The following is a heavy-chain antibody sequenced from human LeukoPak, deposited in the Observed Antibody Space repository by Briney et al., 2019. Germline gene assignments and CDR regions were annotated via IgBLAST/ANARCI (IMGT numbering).Heavy chain of an antibody. CDR3: ARGQQLDLNWFDP. Sequence: SETLSLTLTVSGGSISSSSYYWGWIRQPPGKGLEWIGSIYYSGSTYYNPSLKSRVTISVDTSKNQFSLKLSSVTAADTAVYYCARGQQLDLNWFDPWGQGSLVTVSS. CDR1: GGSISSSSYY. V-gene: IGHV4-39*01. CDR2: IYYSGST. J-gene: IGHJ5*01. D-gene: IGHD6-13*01.